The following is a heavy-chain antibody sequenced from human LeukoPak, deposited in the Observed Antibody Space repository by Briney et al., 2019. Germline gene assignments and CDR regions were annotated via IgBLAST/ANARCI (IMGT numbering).Heavy chain of an antibody. D-gene: IGHD3-3*01. V-gene: IGHV1-18*01. CDR1: GYTFISYG. CDR2: ISAYNGNR. CDR3: ARHHPYYDFWSGPGFDY. J-gene: IGHJ4*02. Sequence: GASVKVSCKASGYTFISYGISWVRQAPGQGLEWMGWISAYNGNRNYAQKVQGRVTMTTDTSTSTAYMELRSLRSDDTAVYYCARHHPYYDFWSGPGFDYWGQGTLVTVSS.